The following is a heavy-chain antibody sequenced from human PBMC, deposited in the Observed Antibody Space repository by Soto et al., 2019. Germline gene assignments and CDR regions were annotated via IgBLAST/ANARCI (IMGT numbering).Heavy chain of an antibody. CDR3: AKDLDVVMVLSATRGLAV. CDR1: GCTFSSYA. V-gene: IGHV3-30-3*01. Sequence: GVSLRLSCAASGCTFSSYAMHWVRQAPGKGLEWVAVISYDGSNKYYADSVKGRFTISRDNSKNTLYLQMISLRPEDTGVYYCAKDLDVVMVLSATRGLAVWGQGTTVTVSS. D-gene: IGHD2-15*01. J-gene: IGHJ6*02. CDR2: ISYDGSNK.